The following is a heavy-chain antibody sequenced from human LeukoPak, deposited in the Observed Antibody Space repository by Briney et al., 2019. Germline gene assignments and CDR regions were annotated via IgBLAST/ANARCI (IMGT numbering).Heavy chain of an antibody. V-gene: IGHV4-59*01. J-gene: IGHJ6*03. D-gene: IGHD6-6*01. CDR1: GGSISIYY. Sequence: SETLSLTCTVSGGSISIYYWSWIRQPPGKGLEWIGYIYYSGSTNYNPSLKSRVTISIDTSKNQFSLKLSSVTAADTAVYYCARVPLAARGAVYFYYMDVWGKGTTVTVSS. CDR2: IYYSGST. CDR3: ARVPLAARGAVYFYYMDV.